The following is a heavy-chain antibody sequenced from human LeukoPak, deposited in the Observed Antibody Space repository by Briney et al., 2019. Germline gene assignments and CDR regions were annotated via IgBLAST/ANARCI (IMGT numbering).Heavy chain of an antibody. J-gene: IGHJ5*02. CDR3: AKSGRYGSGIYDCFDP. Sequence: GGSLRLSCAASGFTFSDYYMSWIRQAPGKGLEWVSYISSSGSTIYYADSVKGRFTISRDNAKNSLYLQMNSLRAEDTALYYCAKSGRYGSGIYDCFDPWGQGTLVTVSS. CDR2: ISSSGSTI. D-gene: IGHD3-10*01. V-gene: IGHV3-11*04. CDR1: GFTFSDYY.